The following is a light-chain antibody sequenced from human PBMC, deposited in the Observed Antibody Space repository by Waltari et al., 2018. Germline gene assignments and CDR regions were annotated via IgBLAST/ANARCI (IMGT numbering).Light chain of an antibody. Sequence: EIVMTQSPATLSVSPGERATLPCRASQSVSRNLAWYQQKPGQAPRLLIYGASTRATGIPARFSGSGSGTEFTLTISSLQSEDFAVYYCQQYNNWPPLMYTFGQGTKLEIK. CDR2: GAS. V-gene: IGKV3-15*01. CDR1: QSVSRN. J-gene: IGKJ2*01. CDR3: QQYNNWPPLMYT.